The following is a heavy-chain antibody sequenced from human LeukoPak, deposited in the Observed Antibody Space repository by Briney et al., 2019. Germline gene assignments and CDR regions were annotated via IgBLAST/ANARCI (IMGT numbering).Heavy chain of an antibody. CDR2: INPNSGGT. CDR3: ARDAHIVVVTATYYGMDV. Sequence: ASVKVSCKASGYTLTGYYMHWVRQAPGQGLEWMGWINPNSGGTNYAQKFQGRVTMTRDTSISTAYMELSRLRSDDTAVYYCARDAHIVVVTATYYGMDVWGQGTTVTVSS. D-gene: IGHD2-21*02. J-gene: IGHJ6*02. V-gene: IGHV1-2*02. CDR1: GYTLTGYY.